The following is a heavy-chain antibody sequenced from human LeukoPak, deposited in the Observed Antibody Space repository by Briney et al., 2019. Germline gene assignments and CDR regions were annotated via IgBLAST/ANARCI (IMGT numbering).Heavy chain of an antibody. Sequence: ASVKVSCKASGYTFTSYGISWVRQAPGQGLEWMGWISAYNGNTNYAQKLQGRVTITRDTSASTAYMELSSLRSEDTAVYCCARGYTPDYGDYALLDYWGQGTLVTVSS. CDR1: GYTFTSYG. J-gene: IGHJ4*02. CDR3: ARGYTPDYGDYALLDY. CDR2: ISAYNGNT. V-gene: IGHV1-18*01. D-gene: IGHD4-17*01.